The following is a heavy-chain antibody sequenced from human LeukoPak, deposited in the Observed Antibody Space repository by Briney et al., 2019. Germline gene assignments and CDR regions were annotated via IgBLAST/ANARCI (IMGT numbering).Heavy chain of an antibody. CDR1: GGSISSYY. D-gene: IGHD6-13*01. CDR2: IYYSGST. J-gene: IGHJ5*02. CDR3: ARSHWGPYGSRIANWFDP. Sequence: PSETLSLTCTVSGGSISSYYWSWIRQPPGKGLEWIGYIYYSGSTNYNPSLKSRVTISVDTSKNQFSLKLSSVTAADTAVYYCARSHWGPYGSRIANWFDPWGQGTLVTVSS. V-gene: IGHV4-59*12.